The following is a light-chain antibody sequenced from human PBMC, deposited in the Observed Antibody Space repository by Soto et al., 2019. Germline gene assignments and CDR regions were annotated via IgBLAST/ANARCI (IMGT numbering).Light chain of an antibody. Sequence: ETVVTQSPAILSVSPGERVTLSCRASQSVISNLAWYQHKLGQAPRLLIYGASTRAPGVPARFSGSGSGTEFLLTFSSLQSEDFAVYYCQHYNNWLGTFGGAPKVEIK. CDR3: QHYNNWLGT. CDR2: GAS. J-gene: IGKJ4*01. CDR1: QSVISN. V-gene: IGKV3-15*01.